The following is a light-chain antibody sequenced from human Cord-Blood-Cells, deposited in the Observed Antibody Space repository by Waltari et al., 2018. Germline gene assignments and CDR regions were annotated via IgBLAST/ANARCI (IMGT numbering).Light chain of an antibody. Sequence: QSVLTQPPSVSGAPGQRVTISCTGSSSNIGAGYDVHWYQQLPGTAPKLLIYGNSNRPSGCPDRFSGSNSGTSASLAITGLQAEDEADYYCQSYDSSLSGWVFGGGTKLTVL. J-gene: IGLJ3*02. V-gene: IGLV1-40*01. CDR2: GNS. CDR1: SSNIGAGYD. CDR3: QSYDSSLSGWV.